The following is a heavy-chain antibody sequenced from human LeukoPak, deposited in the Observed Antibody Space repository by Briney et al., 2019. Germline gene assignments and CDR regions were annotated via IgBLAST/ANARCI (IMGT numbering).Heavy chain of an antibody. CDR1: GFSLSTSGVG. D-gene: IGHD2-2*01. V-gene: IGHV2-5*01. CDR2: IYWNDDK. J-gene: IGHJ3*02. Sequence: SGPTLVNPTQTLTLACTFSGFSLSTSGVGVGWIRQPPGKALGWLALIYWNDDKRYSPSLKSRLTITKDTSKNQVVLTMTNMDPVDTATYYCAHSLPPVPAALRDAFDIWGQGTMVTVSS. CDR3: AHSLPPVPAALRDAFDI.